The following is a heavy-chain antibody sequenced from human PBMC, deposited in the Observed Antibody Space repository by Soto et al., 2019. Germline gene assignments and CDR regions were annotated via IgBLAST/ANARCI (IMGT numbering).Heavy chain of an antibody. Sequence: GGSLRLSCAASGFTLSTYTMNWVRQPPGKGLEWVSGIFQSGATFYTDSVKGRFTISRDNSKKTLYLQMNSLRADDTAVYYCAKGRAITVFGVITPFDSWGQGTLVTVSS. CDR3: AKGRAITVFGVITPFDS. J-gene: IGHJ4*02. CDR2: IFQSGAT. D-gene: IGHD3-3*01. V-gene: IGHV3-23*05. CDR1: GFTLSTYT.